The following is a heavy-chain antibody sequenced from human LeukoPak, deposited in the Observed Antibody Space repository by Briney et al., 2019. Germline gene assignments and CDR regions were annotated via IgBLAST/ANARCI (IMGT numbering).Heavy chain of an antibody. V-gene: IGHV5-51*01. CDR2: IYPGDSDT. Sequence: GESLKISCKGSGYSFTSYWIGWVRPMTGKGLGWMGIIYPGDSDTRYSPSFQGQVTISADKSISTAYLQWSSLKASDTAMYYCARQSYGSGSYYAYFDYWGQGTLVTVSS. J-gene: IGHJ4*02. D-gene: IGHD3-10*01. CDR1: GYSFTSYW. CDR3: ARQSYGSGSYYAYFDY.